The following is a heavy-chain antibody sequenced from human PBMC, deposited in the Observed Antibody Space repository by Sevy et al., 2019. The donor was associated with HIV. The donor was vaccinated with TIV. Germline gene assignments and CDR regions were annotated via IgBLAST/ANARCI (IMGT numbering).Heavy chain of an antibody. Sequence: SETLSLTCTVSGGSIRNYFSSWIRQPPGKGLEWIGYIYYSGSTNYNPSLKTRLTISLDTSKNQFSLNLSSVTAADTAVYYCARESIGAVGDFDYWGQGTLVTVSS. V-gene: IGHV4-59*01. J-gene: IGHJ4*02. CDR1: GGSIRNYF. D-gene: IGHD6-13*01. CDR3: ARESIGAVGDFDY. CDR2: IYYSGST.